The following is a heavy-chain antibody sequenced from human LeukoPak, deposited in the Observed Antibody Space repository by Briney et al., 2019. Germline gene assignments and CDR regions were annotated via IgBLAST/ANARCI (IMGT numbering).Heavy chain of an antibody. V-gene: IGHV1-69*06. J-gene: IGHJ4*02. CDR3: ATGHRVVTNFDY. Sequence: SVKVSCKASGGTFSSYAISWVRQAPGQGLEWMGGIIPIFGTANYAQKFQGGVTMTEDTSTDTAYMELSSLRSEDTAVYYCATGHRVVTNFDYWGQGTLVTVSS. D-gene: IGHD3-22*01. CDR2: IIPIFGTA. CDR1: GGTFSSYA.